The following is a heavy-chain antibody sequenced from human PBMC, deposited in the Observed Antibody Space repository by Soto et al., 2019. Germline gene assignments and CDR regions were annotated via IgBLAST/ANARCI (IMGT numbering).Heavy chain of an antibody. CDR3: ARESRGDYYYYGMDV. V-gene: IGHV4-59*01. Sequence: DTLSLTCTVSGGSISSYYWSWIRQPPGKGLEWIGYIYYSGSTNYNPSLKSRVTISVDTSKNQFSLKLSSVTAADTAVYYCARESRGDYYYYGMDVWGQGTTVTVSS. CDR1: GGSISSYY. CDR2: IYYSGST. J-gene: IGHJ6*02.